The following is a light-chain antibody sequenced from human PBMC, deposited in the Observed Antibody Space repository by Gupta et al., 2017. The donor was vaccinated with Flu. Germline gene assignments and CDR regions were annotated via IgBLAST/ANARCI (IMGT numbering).Light chain of an antibody. V-gene: IGKV1-5*03. CDR3: QQYNNYPWT. J-gene: IGKJ1*01. CDR1: QSISSS. CDR2: KAS. Sequence: PSTLSAPVGDRVTITCRASQSISSSLAWYQQKAGKAPKLLIYKASSLESGVPSRFSGSGSGTEFTLTISSLQPDDFATYYCQQYNNYPWTFGQGTKVEIK.